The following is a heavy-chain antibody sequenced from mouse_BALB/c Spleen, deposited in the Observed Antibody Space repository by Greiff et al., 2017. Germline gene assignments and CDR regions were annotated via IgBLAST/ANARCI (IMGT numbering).Heavy chain of an antibody. Sequence: VQLKQSGAELVKPGASVKLSCTASGFNIKDTYMHWVKQRPEQGLEWIGRIDPANGNTKYDPKFQGKATITADTSSNTAYLQLSSLTSEDTAVYYCASLTGSWFAYWGQGTLVTVSA. V-gene: IGHV14-3*02. CDR1: GFNIKDTY. CDR2: IDPANGNT. D-gene: IGHD4-1*01. J-gene: IGHJ3*01. CDR3: ASLTGSWFAY.